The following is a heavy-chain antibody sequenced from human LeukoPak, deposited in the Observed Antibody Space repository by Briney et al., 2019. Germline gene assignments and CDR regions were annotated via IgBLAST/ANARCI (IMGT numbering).Heavy chain of an antibody. D-gene: IGHD3-3*01. CDR2: IRASGGTA. J-gene: IGHJ4*02. Sequence: GGTLRLSCSASGFTFSSYAMSWVRQAPGKGLEWVSAIRASGGTAYYADSVKGRFTISRDNAKNTLYLQMNSLRAEDTAVYYCARGAIFGVSSVFDDWGQGTLVTVSS. CDR3: ARGAIFGVSSVFDD. CDR1: GFTFSSYA. V-gene: IGHV3-23*01.